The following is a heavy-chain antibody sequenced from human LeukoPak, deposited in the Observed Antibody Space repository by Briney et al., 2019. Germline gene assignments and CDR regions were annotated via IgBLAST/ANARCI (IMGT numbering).Heavy chain of an antibody. CDR3: ARLLYDYVWGSYRSYYFDF. CDR2: IWYDGGNK. V-gene: IGHV3-33*01. D-gene: IGHD3-16*02. CDR1: GFTFSSYG. Sequence: PGGSLRLSCAASGFTFSSYGMHWVRQAPGKGLEWVAVIWYDGGNKYYADSMKGRFTISRDNSKKTLYLQMNSLRAEDTAVYYCARLLYDYVWGSYRSYYFDFWGQGTLVTVSS. J-gene: IGHJ4*02.